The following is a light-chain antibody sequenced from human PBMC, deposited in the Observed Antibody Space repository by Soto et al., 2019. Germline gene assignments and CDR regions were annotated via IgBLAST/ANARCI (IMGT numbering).Light chain of an antibody. CDR2: EAS. CDR3: STNTRSSTLIR. V-gene: IGLV2-14*01. J-gene: IGLJ1*01. CDR1: YNDVAAYKH. Sequence: ALTHPASMSASPGQAITISCSGTYNDVAAYKHVSWYQQHPGKAPNLMTYEASNRPSGISHRFCGSKSCNTADLTISGLQADDEADYDCSTNTRSSTLIRFGRGTKVTVL.